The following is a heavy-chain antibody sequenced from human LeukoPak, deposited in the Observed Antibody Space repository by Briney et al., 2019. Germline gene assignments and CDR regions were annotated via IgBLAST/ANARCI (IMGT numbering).Heavy chain of an antibody. CDR1: GGTFSSYA. CDR2: IIPIFGTA. D-gene: IGHD1-26*01. V-gene: IGHV1-69*05. J-gene: IGHJ6*03. Sequence: GASVKVSCKASGGTFSSYAISWVRQAPGQGLEWMGGIIPIFGTANYAQKFQGRVTITTDESTSTAYMELSSLRSEDTAVYYCARDSLSEAGSYYYYYYYYMDVWGKGTTVTVSS. CDR3: ARDSLSEAGSYYYYYYYYMDV.